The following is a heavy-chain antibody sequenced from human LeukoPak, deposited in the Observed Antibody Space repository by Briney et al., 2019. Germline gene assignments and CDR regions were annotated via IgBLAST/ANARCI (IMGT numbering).Heavy chain of an antibody. CDR1: GYSFTSYW. J-gene: IGHJ4*02. Sequence: GASVKVSCKASGYSFTSYWIGWVRQMPGKGLEWMGIIYPGDSDTSYSPSFQGQVTISADKSISTAYLQWSSLKASDTAMYYCARRRDYDSSGYYSIYFDYWGQGTLVTVSS. D-gene: IGHD3-22*01. CDR2: IYPGDSDT. V-gene: IGHV5-51*01. CDR3: ARRRDYDSSGYYSIYFDY.